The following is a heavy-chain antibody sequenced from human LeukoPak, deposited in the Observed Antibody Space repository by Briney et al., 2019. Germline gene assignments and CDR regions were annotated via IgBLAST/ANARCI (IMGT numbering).Heavy chain of an antibody. CDR1: GYTFTAYY. CDR2: IHPNSGGT. V-gene: IGHV1-2*02. D-gene: IGHD6-13*01. J-gene: IGHJ6*02. CDR3: ARVRYSSSSNGMDV. Sequence: ASVNVSCKASGYTFTAYYIHWVRQAPGHGLGWMGWIHPNSGGTNYAKKFQGRVTMTRDTSISTAYMELSRLRSDDTAVYYCARVRYSSSSNGMDVWGQGTTVTVSS.